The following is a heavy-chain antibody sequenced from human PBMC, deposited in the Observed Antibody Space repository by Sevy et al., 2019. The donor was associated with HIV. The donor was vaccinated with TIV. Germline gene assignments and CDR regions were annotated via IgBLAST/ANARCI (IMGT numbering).Heavy chain of an antibody. J-gene: IGHJ4*02. D-gene: IGHD3-22*01. CDR1: GFTFSSYG. Sequence: GGSLRLSCAASGFTFSSYGMHWVRQAPGKGLEWVAVIWYDGSNKYYADSVKGRFTISRDNSKNTLYLQMNSLRAEDTAVYYCARVTGATYYYDSSGYFTDYWGQGTLVTVSS. V-gene: IGHV3-33*01. CDR3: ARVTGATYYYDSSGYFTDY. CDR2: IWYDGSNK.